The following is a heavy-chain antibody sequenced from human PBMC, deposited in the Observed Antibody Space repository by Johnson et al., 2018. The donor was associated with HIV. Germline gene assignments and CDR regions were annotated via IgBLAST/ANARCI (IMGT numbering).Heavy chain of an antibody. CDR3: TTDSGIAVAGDAFDI. D-gene: IGHD6-19*01. J-gene: IGHJ3*02. Sequence: VQLVESGGGLVKPGGSLRLSCAASGFTFSNAWMSWVRQAPGKGLEWVGRIQSKTDGGTTDYAAPVKGRFTISRDDSKNTLYLQMNSLKTEDTAVYYCTTDSGIAVAGDAFDIWGQGTMVTVSS. CDR1: GFTFSNAW. V-gene: IGHV3-15*01. CDR2: IQSKTDGGTT.